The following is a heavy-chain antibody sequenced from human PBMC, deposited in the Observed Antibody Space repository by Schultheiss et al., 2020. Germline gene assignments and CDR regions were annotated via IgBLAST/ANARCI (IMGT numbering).Heavy chain of an antibody. J-gene: IGHJ6*02. Sequence: GGSLRLSCAASGFTFGDYAMHWVRQAPGEGLEWVSGISWNSGSIGYADSVKGRFTISRDNAKNSLYLQMNSLRPEDTALYYCAKGPRDYYYGMDVWGQGTTVTVAS. CDR1: GFTFGDYA. V-gene: IGHV3-9*01. CDR3: AKGPRDYYYGMDV. CDR2: ISWNSGSI.